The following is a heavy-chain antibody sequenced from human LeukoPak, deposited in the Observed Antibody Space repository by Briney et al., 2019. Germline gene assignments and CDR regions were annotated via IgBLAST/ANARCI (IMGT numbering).Heavy chain of an antibody. D-gene: IGHD2-21*02. CDR3: ARIGDDYSFDK. Sequence: SETLPPTCTVSGVSISSYFWSWIRQPAGKGLEWIGHIYTSGTTNYNPPLKSRVTIPVDKSKNQFSLKLTSVTAADTAVYYCARIGDDYSFDKWGQGTMVTVSS. CDR1: GVSISSYF. CDR2: IYTSGTT. J-gene: IGHJ3*02. V-gene: IGHV4-4*07.